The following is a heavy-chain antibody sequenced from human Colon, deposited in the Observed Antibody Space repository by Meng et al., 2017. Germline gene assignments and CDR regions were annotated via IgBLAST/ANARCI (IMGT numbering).Heavy chain of an antibody. CDR1: GGSVSSSSFY. D-gene: IGHD5-18*01. CDR2: IDYTSYV. V-gene: IGHV4-39*01. Sequence: QLQVQESGPGLVKPSETLSLTCSGSGGSVSSSSFYWVWIRQPPGMTLEWIASIDYTSYVHYNASLKSRVTISIDTSKKQISLKLNSVTAADTAVYYCTRGTYTFGHYWYFDLWGQGTLVTSPQ. J-gene: IGHJ2*01. CDR3: TRGTYTFGHYWYFDL.